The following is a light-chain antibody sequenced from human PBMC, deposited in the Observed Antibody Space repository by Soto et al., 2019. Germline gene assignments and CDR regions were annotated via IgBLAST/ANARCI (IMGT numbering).Light chain of an antibody. J-gene: IGLJ3*02. V-gene: IGLV1-40*01. CDR2: GNS. Sequence: QSVLTQPPSVSGAPGQRVTISCTGSSSNIGAGYDVHWYQQLPGTAPKLLIYGNSNRPSGVPDRFSGSKSGTSASLAITGLQAEDEADYYRQSYASSLSGWVFGGATKRTVL. CDR3: QSYASSLSGWV. CDR1: SSNIGAGYD.